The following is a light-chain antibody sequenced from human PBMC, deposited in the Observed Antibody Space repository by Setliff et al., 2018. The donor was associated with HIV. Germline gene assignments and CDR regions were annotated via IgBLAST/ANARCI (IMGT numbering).Light chain of an antibody. J-gene: IGLJ1*01. CDR2: EVD. Sequence: QSALTQPASVSGSPGQSITISCTGTSSDVGSYNLVSWYQQYPGKAPKLMIYEVDKRPSGVPDRFSGSKSGDTASLTISGLQSEDEADYYCCSYAGTYTYIFGSGTKVTVL. CDR1: SSDVGSYNL. CDR3: CSYAGTYTYI. V-gene: IGLV2-23*02.